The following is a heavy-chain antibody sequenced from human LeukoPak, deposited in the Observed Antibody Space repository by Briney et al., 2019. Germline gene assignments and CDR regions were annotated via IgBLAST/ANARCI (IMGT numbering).Heavy chain of an antibody. CDR3: ARAPRQPSGSLY. CDR1: GGSISSSSYY. CDR2: IYYSGST. D-gene: IGHD1-1*01. Sequence: SETLSLTCTVSGGSISSSSYYWGWIRQPPGKGLEWIGSIYYSGSTYYNPSLKSRVTISVDTSKNQFSLKLSSVTAADTAVYYCARAPRQPSGSLYWGQGTLVTVSS. V-gene: IGHV4-39*07. J-gene: IGHJ4*02.